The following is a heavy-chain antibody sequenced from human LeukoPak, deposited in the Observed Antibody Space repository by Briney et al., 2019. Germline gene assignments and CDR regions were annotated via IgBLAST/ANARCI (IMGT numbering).Heavy chain of an antibody. CDR3: ARGASGYSYG. CDR2: IYYSGST. Sequence: PSDTLSLTCTVSGGSISSYCWSWIRQQAREGLEGIGAIYYSGSTNYIPSLKSRFTISIDNSKNQLSLKLSSVTAADTAVYYCARGASGYSYGWGQGTLVTVS. CDR1: GGSISSYC. V-gene: IGHV4-59*07. D-gene: IGHD5-18*01. J-gene: IGHJ4*02.